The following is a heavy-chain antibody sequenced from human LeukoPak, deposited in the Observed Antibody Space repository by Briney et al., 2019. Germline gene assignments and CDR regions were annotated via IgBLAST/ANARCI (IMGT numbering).Heavy chain of an antibody. CDR1: GFTFDDYA. V-gene: IGHV3-9*01. Sequence: GRSLRLSCAASGFTFDDYAMHWVRQAPGKGLEWVSGISWNSGSIGYADSVKGRFTISRDSAKNSLYLQMNSLRAEDTALYYCAKDTASGILTGYSSGYFDYWGQGTLVTVSS. J-gene: IGHJ4*02. CDR3: AKDTASGILTGYSSGYFDY. CDR2: ISWNSGSI. D-gene: IGHD3-9*01.